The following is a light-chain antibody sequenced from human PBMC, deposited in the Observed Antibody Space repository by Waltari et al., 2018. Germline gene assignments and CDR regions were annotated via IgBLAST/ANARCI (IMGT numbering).Light chain of an antibody. J-gene: IGLJ2*01. Sequence: QSALTQPASGSGSPGQSITISCTGTSSDVGGYNYVSWYQKHPGKAPKLMIYDVSNRPSGVSNRFSGSKSGNTASLTISGLQAEDEADYYCSSYTSSSTLVFGGGTKLTVL. CDR3: SSYTSSSTLV. V-gene: IGLV2-14*01. CDR1: SSDVGGYNY. CDR2: DVS.